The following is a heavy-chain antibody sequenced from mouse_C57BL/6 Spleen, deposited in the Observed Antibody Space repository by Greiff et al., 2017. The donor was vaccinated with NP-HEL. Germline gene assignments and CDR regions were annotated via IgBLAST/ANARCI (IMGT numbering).Heavy chain of an antibody. CDR1: GFTFSSYA. V-gene: IGHV5-4*03. Sequence: EVKLVESGGGLVKPGGSLKLSCAASGFTFSSYAMSWVRQTPEKRLEWVATISDGGSYTYYPDNVKGRFTISRDNAKNNLYLQMSHLKSEDTAMYYCARQDGSSYPWFAYWGQGTLVTVSA. J-gene: IGHJ3*01. CDR2: ISDGGSYT. CDR3: ARQDGSSYPWFAY. D-gene: IGHD1-1*01.